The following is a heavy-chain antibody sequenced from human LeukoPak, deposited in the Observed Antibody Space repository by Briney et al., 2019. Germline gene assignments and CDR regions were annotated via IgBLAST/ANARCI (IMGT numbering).Heavy chain of an antibody. J-gene: IGHJ4*02. CDR2: INHRGST. D-gene: IGHD3-22*01. CDR3: AGGLDYYDSSGFGGGIDY. Sequence: SETLSLTCAVYGGPFSGYYWTWIRQPPGKGLEWIGEINHRGSTNYNPSLKSRVTISVDTYKNQFSLKLSSVTAADTAVYYCAGGLDYYDSSGFGGGIDYWGQGTLVAVSS. V-gene: IGHV4-34*01. CDR1: GGPFSGYY.